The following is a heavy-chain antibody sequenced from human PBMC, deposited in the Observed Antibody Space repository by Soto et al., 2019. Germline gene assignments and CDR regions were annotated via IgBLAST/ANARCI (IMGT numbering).Heavy chain of an antibody. CDR3: ARGIAVADPYNWFDP. CDR2: ISGYNAKT. V-gene: IGHV1-18*01. Sequence: QVQLVQSGAEVKKPGASVRVSCKASGYTFTNYGITWVRQAPGQGLEWMGWISGYNAKTNYAQKLQGRVTMTTDTSXXTAYMELRSLRSDDTAVYYCARGIAVADPYNWFDPWGQGTLVTVSS. CDR1: GYTFTNYG. D-gene: IGHD6-19*01. J-gene: IGHJ5*02.